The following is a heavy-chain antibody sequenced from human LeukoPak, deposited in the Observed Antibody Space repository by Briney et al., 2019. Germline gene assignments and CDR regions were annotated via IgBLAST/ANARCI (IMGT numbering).Heavy chain of an antibody. CDR3: ARARIPGYYDSGNMDV. CDR2: MNTDGSST. Sequence: GGCLRLSYAAYGFTFSSYWMHWVRQAPGKGLVWVSHMNTDGSSTSYADSVKGRFTISRDNAKDTLYLQMNSLRAEDTAVYYCARARIPGYYDSGNMDVWGKGTTVTVSS. CDR1: GFTFSSYW. J-gene: IGHJ6*03. D-gene: IGHD3-22*01. V-gene: IGHV3-74*01.